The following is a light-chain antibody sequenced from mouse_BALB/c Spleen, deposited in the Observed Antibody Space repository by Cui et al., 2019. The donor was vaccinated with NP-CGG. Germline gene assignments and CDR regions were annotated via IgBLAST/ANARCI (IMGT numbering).Light chain of an antibody. CDR3: ALWYSNHWV. CDR2: GTN. J-gene: IGLJ1*01. CDR1: TGAVTTRNY. V-gene: IGLV1*01. Sequence: QAVVTQESALITSPGETVTLTCRSSTGAVTTRNYANWVQEKPDHLFTGLVGGTNNRVPGVPARFSGSLIGDKAALTITGAQTEDEAIYFCALWYSNHWVFGGGTKLTVL.